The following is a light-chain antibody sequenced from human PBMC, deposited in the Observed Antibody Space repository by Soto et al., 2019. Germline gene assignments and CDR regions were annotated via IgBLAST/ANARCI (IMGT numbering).Light chain of an antibody. Sequence: EIVMTQSPATLSVSPGESATLSCRASQSVSRHLAWYQQKPGQAPRLLIYGASTRATGIAARFSGSGSGTDFILTISSLQSEDFAIYYCQQYSDWFTFGQGTKLAIK. CDR3: QQYSDWFT. CDR2: GAS. CDR1: QSVSRH. J-gene: IGKJ2*01. V-gene: IGKV3-15*01.